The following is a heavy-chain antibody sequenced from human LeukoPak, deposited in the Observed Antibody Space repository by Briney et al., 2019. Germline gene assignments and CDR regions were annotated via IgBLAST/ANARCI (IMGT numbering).Heavy chain of an antibody. CDR3: ARAYQLLYLDP. J-gene: IGHJ5*02. CDR2: IIPIFGTA. V-gene: IGHV1-69*05. CDR1: GGTFSSYA. Sequence: ASVKVSCKASGGTFSSYAISWVRQAPGQGLEWMGGIIPIFGTANYAQKLQGRVTMTTDTSTSTAYMELRSLRSDDTAVYYCARAYQLLYLDPWGQGTLVTVSS. D-gene: IGHD2-2*02.